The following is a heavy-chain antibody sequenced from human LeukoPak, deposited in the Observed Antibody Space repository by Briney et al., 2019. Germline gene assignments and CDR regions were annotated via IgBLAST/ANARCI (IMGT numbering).Heavy chain of an antibody. CDR1: GYTFTAYY. J-gene: IGHJ4*02. V-gene: IGHV1-2*02. D-gene: IGHD6-25*01. CDR3: ARDLTFTSGRGVY. CDR2: INPNSGDT. Sequence: GASVKVSCKASGYTFTAYYMHWVRQAPGQGLEWMGWINPNSGDTNYAHEFQGRVTMTRDTSINTAYMELSGLRSDDTAVYYCARDLTFTSGRGVYWGQGTLVTVSS.